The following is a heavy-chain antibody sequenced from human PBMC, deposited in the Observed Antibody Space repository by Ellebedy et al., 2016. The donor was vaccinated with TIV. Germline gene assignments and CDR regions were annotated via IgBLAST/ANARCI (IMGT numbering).Heavy chain of an antibody. Sequence: GESLKISCAASGFTFSRHWMHWIRQAPGKGLVWLSRINGDGGFTSHADFVKGRFTISRDNAKNSLDLQMNSLRVEDTAVYYCARTDHDDESFAYWGQGTLVTVSS. J-gene: IGHJ4*02. V-gene: IGHV3-74*01. CDR2: INGDGGFT. D-gene: IGHD1-14*01. CDR1: GFTFSRHW. CDR3: ARTDHDDESFAY.